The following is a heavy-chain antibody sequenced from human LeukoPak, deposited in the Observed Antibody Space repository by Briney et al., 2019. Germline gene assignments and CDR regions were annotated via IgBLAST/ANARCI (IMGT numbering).Heavy chain of an antibody. CDR3: ARAARADCTSPTCHSWLAP. CDR1: GFIFRSYG. J-gene: IGHJ5*02. D-gene: IGHD2/OR15-2a*01. CDR2: ISYDGSNE. V-gene: IGHV3-33*05. Sequence: PGGSLRLSCAASGFIFRSYGMHWVRQAPGKGLEWVAVISYDGSNEYYGDSVKGRFTISRDNAKNTLYLQMNSLRAEDTAVYYCARAARADCTSPTCHSWLAPWGQGTQVTVSS.